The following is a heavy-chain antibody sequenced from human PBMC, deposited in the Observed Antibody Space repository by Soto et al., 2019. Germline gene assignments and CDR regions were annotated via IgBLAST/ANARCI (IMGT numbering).Heavy chain of an antibody. D-gene: IGHD2-8*01. CDR3: VRDGASLINLFFGMDV. CDR1: GFSFSNYW. CDR2: INPDGSVE. Sequence: PGGSLRLSCAVSGFSFSNYWMSWVRQAPGKGLEWVANINPDGSVEYYADSLKGRFTISRDNARNSLYLQMNSLGAEDTAVYYCVRDGASLINLFFGMDVWAQGTTVTVSS. V-gene: IGHV3-7*01. J-gene: IGHJ6*02.